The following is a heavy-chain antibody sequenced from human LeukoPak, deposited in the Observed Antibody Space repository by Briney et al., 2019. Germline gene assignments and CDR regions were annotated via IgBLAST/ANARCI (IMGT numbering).Heavy chain of an antibody. J-gene: IGHJ5*02. CDR1: GGSISSGTYY. V-gene: IGHV4-61*02. CDR3: AREGLNMVRGVIPKEAWGWFDP. D-gene: IGHD3-10*01. CDR2: IYTSGST. Sequence: SETLSPTCTVSGGSISSGTYYWNWIRQPAGKGLEWIGRIYTSGSTNYNPSLKSRVTISVDTSKNQFSLKLSSVTAADTAVYYCAREGLNMVRGVIPKEAWGWFDPWGQGTLVTVSS.